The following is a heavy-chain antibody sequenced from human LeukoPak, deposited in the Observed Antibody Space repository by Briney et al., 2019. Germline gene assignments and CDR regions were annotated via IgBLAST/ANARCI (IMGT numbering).Heavy chain of an antibody. D-gene: IGHD6-19*01. CDR2: VYYSGST. V-gene: IGHV4-59*12. CDR1: GGSISTYY. Sequence: SSETLSLTCTVSGGSISTYYWSWIRQPPGKGLEWIGYVYYSGSTNYNPSLKSRVTISADTSKNQFSLKLSSVTAADTAVYYCARTLAGYSSGWYRGMYAFDIWGQGTMVTVSS. CDR3: ARTLAGYSSGWYRGMYAFDI. J-gene: IGHJ3*02.